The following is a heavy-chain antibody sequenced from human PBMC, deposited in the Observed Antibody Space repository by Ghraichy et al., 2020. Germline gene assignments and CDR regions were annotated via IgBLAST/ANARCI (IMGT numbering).Heavy chain of an antibody. V-gene: IGHV4-59*01. CDR1: GGSISGYY. D-gene: IGHD2-2*01. CDR3: ARIRPLKSSTSSYDAFDI. J-gene: IGHJ3*02. CDR2: IYFSGSN. Sequence: SETLSLTCTVSGGSISGYYWSWIRQPPGKGLEWIGYIYFSGSNNYNPSLKSRVTISVDTSKNQLSLKLSSVTAADTAVYYCARIRPLKSSTSSYDAFDIWGQGTMVTVSS.